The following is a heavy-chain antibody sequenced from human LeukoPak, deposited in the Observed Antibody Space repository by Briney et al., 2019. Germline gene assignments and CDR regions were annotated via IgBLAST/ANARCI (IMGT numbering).Heavy chain of an antibody. CDR3: AKVAGSSGYYPEY. Sequence: GGSLRLSCAASGFAFTSYAMSWVRQAPGKGLEWVSAISVAGYSTYYADSVKGRFTISRDNSKNTLYMQMNSLRADDTAVYYCAKVAGSSGYYPEYWGQGTMVNVSS. CDR1: GFAFTSYA. D-gene: IGHD3-22*01. J-gene: IGHJ4*02. V-gene: IGHV3-23*01. CDR2: ISVAGYST.